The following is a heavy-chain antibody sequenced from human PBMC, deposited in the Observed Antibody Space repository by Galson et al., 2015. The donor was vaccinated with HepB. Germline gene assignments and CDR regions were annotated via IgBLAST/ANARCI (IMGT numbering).Heavy chain of an antibody. CDR2: ISYDGSNK. V-gene: IGHV3-30*04. CDR1: GFTFSSYA. Sequence: SLRLSCAASGFTFSSYAMHRVRQAPGKGLEWVAVISYDGSNKYYADSVKGRFTISRDNSKNTLYLQMNSLRAEDTAVYYCARGYLVVPAAKDRYYYGMDVWGQGTTVTVSS. CDR3: ARGYLVVPAAKDRYYYGMDV. J-gene: IGHJ6*02. D-gene: IGHD2-2*01.